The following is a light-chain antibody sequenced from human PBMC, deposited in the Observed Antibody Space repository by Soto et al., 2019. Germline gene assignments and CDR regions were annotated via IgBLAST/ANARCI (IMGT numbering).Light chain of an antibody. Sequence: QSVLTQPPSASGTPGQRVTISCSGSSSNIGSNTVNWYQQLPGTAPKHLIYSNNHRPSGVPDRFSGSKSGTSASLAISGLQSEDEADYYCAAWDDSLNGSVVFGGGTKLTVL. J-gene: IGLJ2*01. CDR1: SSNIGSNT. V-gene: IGLV1-44*01. CDR2: SNN. CDR3: AAWDDSLNGSVV.